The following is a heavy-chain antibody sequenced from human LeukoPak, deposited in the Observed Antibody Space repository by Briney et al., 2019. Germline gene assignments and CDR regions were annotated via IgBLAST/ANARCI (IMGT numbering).Heavy chain of an antibody. CDR1: GFTFSSQW. D-gene: IGHD6-19*01. CDR2: INSGGSST. V-gene: IGHV3-74*01. CDR3: ARETTPALYSSGWYEVPWFDP. Sequence: PGGSLRLSCAASGFTFSSQWMHWVRQAPGKGLVWVSRINSGGSSTSYADSVKGRFTISRDNAKNTLYLQMNSLRAEDTAVYYCARETTPALYSSGWYEVPWFDPWGQGTLVTVSS. J-gene: IGHJ5*02.